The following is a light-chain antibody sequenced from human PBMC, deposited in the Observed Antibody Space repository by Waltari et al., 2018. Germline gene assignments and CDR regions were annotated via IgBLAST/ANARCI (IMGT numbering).Light chain of an antibody. Sequence: IQMTQSPSSLSASVGDRVTITCQASQDISNYLNWYQQRPGKAPKLLISDASILQTGVPSRFSGRQSGTHFTVTISSLQPEDIATYYCQRYDNLPVVAFGPGTKVDVK. CDR2: DAS. J-gene: IGKJ3*01. V-gene: IGKV1-33*01. CDR1: QDISNY. CDR3: QRYDNLPVVA.